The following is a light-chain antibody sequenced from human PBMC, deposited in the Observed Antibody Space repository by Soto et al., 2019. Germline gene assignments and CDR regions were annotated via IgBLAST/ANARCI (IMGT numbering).Light chain of an antibody. CDR2: DVS. V-gene: IGLV2-14*01. Sequence: QSALTQPASVSGSPGQSITLSCTGTSSDVGGYNYVSWYQLHPGRAPKLIIYDVSHRPSGISNRFSGSKSGNTASLTISGLQPEDEADYFCSSYKTGITLYVFGPGTKVTVL. J-gene: IGLJ1*01. CDR1: SSDVGGYNY. CDR3: SSYKTGITLYV.